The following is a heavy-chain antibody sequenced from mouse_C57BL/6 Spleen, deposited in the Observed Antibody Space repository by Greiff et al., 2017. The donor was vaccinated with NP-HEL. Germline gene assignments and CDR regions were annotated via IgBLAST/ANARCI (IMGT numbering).Heavy chain of an antibody. CDR2: IDPSDSYT. J-gene: IGHJ2*01. V-gene: IGHV1-50*01. CDR3: ARNGLGIADD. Sequence: QVQLQQPGAELVKPGASVKLSCKASGYTFTSYWMQWVKQRPGQGLEWIGEIDPSDSYTNYNQKFKGKATLTVDTSSSTAYMQLSSLTSEDSAVYYCARNGLGIADDWGEGTTLTVSS. CDR1: GYTFTSYW.